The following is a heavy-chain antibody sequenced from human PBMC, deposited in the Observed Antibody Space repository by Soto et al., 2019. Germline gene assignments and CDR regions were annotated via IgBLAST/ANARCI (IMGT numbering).Heavy chain of an antibody. CDR3: ATLPPRIEVVVTPIPT. Sequence: QVQLRESGPGLVKPSGTLSLTCVVSGASIRSTYWWSWVRQPPGKGLEWIGEIYHTGSTKYNPSLKSRVTISIDKSNNEFSLKLNSVTAAATAVYYCATLPPRIEVVVTPIPTWGQGILVTVSS. V-gene: IGHV4-4*02. J-gene: IGHJ5*02. D-gene: IGHD2-21*02. CDR1: GASIRSTYW. CDR2: IYHTGST.